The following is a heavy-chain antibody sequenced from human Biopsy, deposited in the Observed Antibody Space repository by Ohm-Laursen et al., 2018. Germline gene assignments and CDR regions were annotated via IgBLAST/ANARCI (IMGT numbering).Heavy chain of an antibody. J-gene: IGHJ4*02. V-gene: IGHV4-59*01. CDR3: ARLSGDLYY. D-gene: IGHD7-27*01. CDR1: GDSIKSYY. CDR2: IYYTGHT. Sequence: SETLSLTCTVSGDSIKSYYWNWIRQSPGKGLEWIGFIYYTGHTNSNPSLKSRDTISVDTSKNQFSLKVISVTAADTAVYYCARLSGDLYYWGQGILVTVSS.